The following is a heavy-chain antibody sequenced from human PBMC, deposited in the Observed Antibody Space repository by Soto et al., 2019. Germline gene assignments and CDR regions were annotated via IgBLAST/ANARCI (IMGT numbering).Heavy chain of an antibody. CDR3: AKPPIIGGIAAAHIRDY. J-gene: IGHJ4*02. D-gene: IGHD6-13*01. CDR1: GFTFSSYA. Sequence: GGSLRLSCAVSGFTFSSYAMSWVRQAPGKGLEWVSAISGSGGSTYYADSVKGRFTISRDNSKNTLYLQMNSLRAEDTAVYYCAKPPIIGGIAAAHIRDYWGQGTLVTVSS. V-gene: IGHV3-23*01. CDR2: ISGSGGST.